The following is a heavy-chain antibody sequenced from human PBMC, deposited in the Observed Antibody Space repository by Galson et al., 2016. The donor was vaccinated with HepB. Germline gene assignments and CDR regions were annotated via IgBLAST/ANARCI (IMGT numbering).Heavy chain of an antibody. J-gene: IGHJ6*04. D-gene: IGHD3-9*01. CDR2: IETAGDT. CDR3: ARGKSLLTKPWNYGLDV. Sequence: SLRLSCAASGFTFSXXXMHXXXQAPXKGLEXVSAIETAGDTYYPDSVTGRFTISRENAKNSLYLQMSSLRYGDTAVYYCARGKSLLTKPWNYGLDVWGKGTTVSVSS. CDR1: GFTFSXXX. V-gene: IGHV3-13*01.